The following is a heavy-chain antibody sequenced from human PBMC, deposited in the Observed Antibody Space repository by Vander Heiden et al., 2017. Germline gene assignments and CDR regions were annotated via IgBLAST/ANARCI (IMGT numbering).Heavy chain of an antibody. Sequence: QVHLQESGPGLVKPSQTLSLTCTVPGGSISSGAYYWSWIRQHPGKGLEWIGYIYYSGSTYYNPSLKSRLTISVDTSKSQFSLILSSVTAADTAVYYCARGTRTSYDYWGQGTLVTVSS. CDR3: ARGTRTSYDY. V-gene: IGHV4-31*03. J-gene: IGHJ4*02. CDR2: IYYSGST. CDR1: GGSISSGAYY.